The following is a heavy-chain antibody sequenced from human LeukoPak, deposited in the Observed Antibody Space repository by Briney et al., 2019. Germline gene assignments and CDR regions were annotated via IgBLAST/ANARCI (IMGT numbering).Heavy chain of an antibody. CDR2: INQSGRT. D-gene: IGHD4-17*01. CDR1: GESFSGYY. J-gene: IGHJ4*02. CDR3: ARVAYGDYSKDFDY. Sequence: PSETLSLTCAVYGESFSGYYWSWIRQPPGKGLEWIGEINQSGRTNYNPSLKSQVTISVDTSKNQFSLKLSSVTAADTAVYYCARVAYGDYSKDFDYWGQGTLVTVSS. V-gene: IGHV4-34*01.